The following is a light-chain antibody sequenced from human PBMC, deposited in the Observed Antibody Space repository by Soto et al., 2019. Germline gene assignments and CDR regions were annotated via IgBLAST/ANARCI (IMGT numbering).Light chain of an antibody. J-gene: IGKJ1*01. Sequence: EIVLTQSPGTLPLSTEERATISCSASQSVKSSYLAWHQQRPGQAPRLLIYGASSRATGIPDRFSGSGSGTDFTLTISRLEPEDCAVYYCQQYGSSPLTFGQGTKV. CDR1: QSVKSSY. CDR2: GAS. CDR3: QQYGSSPLT. V-gene: IGKV3-20*01.